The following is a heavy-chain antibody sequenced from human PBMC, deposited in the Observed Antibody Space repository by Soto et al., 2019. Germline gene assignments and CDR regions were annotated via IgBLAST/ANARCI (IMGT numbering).Heavy chain of an antibody. Sequence: PAETLSLTCTVSGGSISSYYWSWIRQPPGKGLEWIGYIYYSGSTNYNPSLKSRVTISVDTSKNQFSLKLSSVTAADTAVYYCARERIVGVRAARGWLAPRGQGTPVTVSS. CDR3: ARERIVGVRAARGWLAP. CDR2: IYYSGST. J-gene: IGHJ5*02. CDR1: GGSISSYY. D-gene: IGHD2-2*01. V-gene: IGHV4-59*01.